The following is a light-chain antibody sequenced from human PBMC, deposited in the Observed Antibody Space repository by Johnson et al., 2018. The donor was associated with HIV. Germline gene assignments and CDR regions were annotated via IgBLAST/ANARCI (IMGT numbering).Light chain of an antibody. CDR3: GIWQTSLSTGGV. CDR2: KDD. CDR1: SSNIGNNY. J-gene: IGLJ1*01. Sequence: QSVLTQPPSVSAAPGQKVTISCSGSSSNIGNNYVSWYQQLPGAAPKLLIYKDDKRPSGIPDRFSGPKSGTSATLSIPGLQNGDEADYYCGIWQTSLSTGGVFGAGTKVTVL. V-gene: IGLV1-51*02.